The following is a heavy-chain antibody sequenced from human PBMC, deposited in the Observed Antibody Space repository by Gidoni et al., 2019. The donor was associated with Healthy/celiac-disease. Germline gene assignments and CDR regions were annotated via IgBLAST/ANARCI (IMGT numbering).Heavy chain of an antibody. CDR3: AKVFTMVRGGVDC. V-gene: IGHV3-23*01. D-gene: IGHD3-10*01. Sequence: EVQLLESGGGLVQPGGSLRLSCAASVFTFSSYAMSWVRQAPGKGLEWVSAISGSGGSTYYADSVKGRCTISRDNSKNTLYLQMNSLRAEDTAVYYCAKVFTMVRGGVDCWGQGTLVTVSS. CDR2: ISGSGGST. J-gene: IGHJ4*02. CDR1: VFTFSSYA.